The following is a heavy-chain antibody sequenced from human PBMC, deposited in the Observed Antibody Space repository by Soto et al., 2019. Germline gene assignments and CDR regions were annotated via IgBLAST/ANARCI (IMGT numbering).Heavy chain of an antibody. CDR3: ARGSLAAIDRREFDP. CDR2: INAGNGNT. Sequence: ASVKVSCKASGYTFTSYAMHWVRQAPGQRLEWMGWINAGNGNTKYSQKFQGRVTITRDTSASTAYMELSSLRSEDTAVYYCARGSLAAIDRREFDPWGQGTLVTVS. J-gene: IGHJ5*02. D-gene: IGHD2-2*02. V-gene: IGHV1-3*01. CDR1: GYTFTSYA.